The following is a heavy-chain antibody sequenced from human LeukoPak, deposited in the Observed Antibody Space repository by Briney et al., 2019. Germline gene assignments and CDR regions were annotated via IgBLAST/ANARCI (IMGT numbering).Heavy chain of an antibody. V-gene: IGHV3-23*01. Sequence: EPGGFLRLSCEASGFTFSSYAMSWVRQAPGKGLEWVSDISGSSGTTYYADSVKGRFTISRDNSKNTLHLQMDSLRPEDTAVYFCVRDRYDYAEYVAPRGSAFDIWGQGTTVIVSS. J-gene: IGHJ3*02. CDR3: VRDRYDYAEYVAPRGSAFDI. CDR2: ISGSSGTT. CDR1: GFTFSSYA. D-gene: IGHD4-17*01.